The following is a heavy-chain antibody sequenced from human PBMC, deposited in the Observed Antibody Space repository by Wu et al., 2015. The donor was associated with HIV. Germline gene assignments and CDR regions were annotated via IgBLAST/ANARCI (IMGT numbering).Heavy chain of an antibody. CDR2: MNPNSGKT. D-gene: IGHD3-10*02. J-gene: IGHJ5*02. Sequence: QVQLVQSGAEVKKPGASVKVSCKASGYTFSSYEINWVRQATGQGLEWMGWMNPNSGKTGYAQKFQGRVTMTRNTSISTAYMELNSLRSEDTAVYYCARGFCSGSYWGAFDPWGQGTLVTVSS. V-gene: IGHV1-8*01. CDR1: GYTFSSYE. CDR3: ARGFCSGSYWGAFDP.